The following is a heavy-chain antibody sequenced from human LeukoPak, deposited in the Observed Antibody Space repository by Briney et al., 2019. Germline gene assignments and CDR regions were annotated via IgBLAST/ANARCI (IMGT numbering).Heavy chain of an antibody. V-gene: IGHV3-21*01. D-gene: IGHD1-26*01. Sequence: RPGRSLRLSCAASGFTFSSYNMNWVRQAPGKGLEWVSSITSGSSYIYYADSVKGRFTISRDNAKNSLYLQMNSLRAEDTAVYYCARDPYSGSYGNYYYYFMDVWGKGTTVTISS. CDR1: GFTFSSYN. CDR3: ARDPYSGSYGNYYYYFMDV. CDR2: ITSGSSYI. J-gene: IGHJ6*03.